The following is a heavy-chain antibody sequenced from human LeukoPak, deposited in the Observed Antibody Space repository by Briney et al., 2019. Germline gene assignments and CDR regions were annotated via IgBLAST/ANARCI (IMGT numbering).Heavy chain of an antibody. Sequence: PGGSLRLSCAASGFTPSSYAMSWVRQAPGKGLEWVSGISGSGGDTYYADSVKGRFTISRDNSKNTLYLQMNSLRAEDTAVYYCTKGPQVGSGYHPDYWGQGTLVTVSS. J-gene: IGHJ4*02. CDR2: ISGSGGDT. V-gene: IGHV3-23*01. D-gene: IGHD3-22*01. CDR3: TKGPQVGSGYHPDY. CDR1: GFTPSSYA.